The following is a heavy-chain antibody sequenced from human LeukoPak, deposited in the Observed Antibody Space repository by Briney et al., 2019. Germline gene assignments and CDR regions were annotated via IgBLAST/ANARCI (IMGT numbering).Heavy chain of an antibody. J-gene: IGHJ4*02. V-gene: IGHV1-69*06. CDR3: ARGLVRGYSYGLVSFDY. CDR2: IIPIFGTA. CDR1: GGTFSSYA. Sequence: SVKVSCKASGGTFSSYAISWVRQAPGQGLEWMRGIIPIFGTANYAQKFQGRVTITADKSTSTAYMELSSLRSEDTAVYYCARGLVRGYSYGLVSFDYWGQGTLVTVSS. D-gene: IGHD5-18*01.